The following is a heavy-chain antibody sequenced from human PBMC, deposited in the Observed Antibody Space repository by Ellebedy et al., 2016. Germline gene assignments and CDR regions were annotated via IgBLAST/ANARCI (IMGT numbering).Heavy chain of an antibody. D-gene: IGHD6-19*01. CDR1: GFTFSTCS. CDR2: IHSSSTPT. V-gene: IGHV3-48*01. CDR3: ARDPVVSSGWEFDY. J-gene: IGHJ4*02. Sequence: GESLKISXAASGFTFSTCSMNWVRQAPGKGLEWVSFIHSSSTPTYYADSVKGRFTISRDNSKNTVYLQMNSLRAEDTAVYYCARDPVVSSGWEFDYWGQGTVVTVSS.